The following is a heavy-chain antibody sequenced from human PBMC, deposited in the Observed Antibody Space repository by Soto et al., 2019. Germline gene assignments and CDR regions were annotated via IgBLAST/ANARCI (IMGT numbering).Heavy chain of an antibody. CDR1: GFTFSNYW. CDR3: ARGDWVGGSFYSLAGSGYYYMDV. Sequence: EVKLVESGGGLVQPGGSLRLSYAASGFTFSNYWMYWVRQAPGQGLVWVSRINRDGSVSRYADSVKGRLTISRDNVKNTLYLQMNRLRVEDTAVYYCARGDWVGGSFYSLAGSGYYYMDVWGKGTTVTVSS. V-gene: IGHV3-74*01. D-gene: IGHD2-15*01. CDR2: INRDGSVS. J-gene: IGHJ6*03.